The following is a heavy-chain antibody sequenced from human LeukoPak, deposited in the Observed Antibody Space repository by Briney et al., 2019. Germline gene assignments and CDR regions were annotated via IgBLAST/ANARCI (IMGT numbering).Heavy chain of an antibody. Sequence: GASVKVSCKXSGYTFTSYYMHWVRQAPGQGLERMGIINPSGGSTSYEQKFQGRVTMTRDTSTSTVYMELSSLRSEDTAVYYCAGEADYMGSGYRGAFDIWGQGTMVTVSS. V-gene: IGHV1-46*01. J-gene: IGHJ3*02. CDR2: INPSGGST. D-gene: IGHD3-22*01. CDR3: AGEADYMGSGYRGAFDI. CDR1: GYTFTSYY.